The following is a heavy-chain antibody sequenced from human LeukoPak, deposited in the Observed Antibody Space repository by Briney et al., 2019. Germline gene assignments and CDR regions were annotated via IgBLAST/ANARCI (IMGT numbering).Heavy chain of an antibody. J-gene: IGHJ4*02. CDR2: IASKTDGGTT. CDR1: GFSFSNAW. V-gene: IGHV3-15*04. Sequence: PGGSLRLSCATSGFSFSNAWMNWVRQAPGKGLEWVGRIASKTDGGTTDYAAPVKGRFTISRDDSKNTLFLQMNSLKTEDTAVYYCTTGIRGDCGQGTLVTVSS. CDR3: TTGIRGD.